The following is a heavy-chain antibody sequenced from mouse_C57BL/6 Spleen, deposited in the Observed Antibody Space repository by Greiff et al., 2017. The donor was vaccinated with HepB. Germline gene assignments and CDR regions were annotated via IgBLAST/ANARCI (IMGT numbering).Heavy chain of an antibody. CDR2: IDPSDSYT. D-gene: IGHD2-4*01. V-gene: IGHV1-69*01. J-gene: IGHJ2*01. CDR3: ARNYDYLDY. Sequence: VQLQQPGAELVMPGASVKLSCKASGYTFTSYWMHWVKQRPGQGLEWIGEIDPSDSYTNYNQKFKGKSTLTVDKSSSTASMQLSSLTSEDSAVYYCARNYDYLDYWGQGTTLTVSS. CDR1: GYTFTSYW.